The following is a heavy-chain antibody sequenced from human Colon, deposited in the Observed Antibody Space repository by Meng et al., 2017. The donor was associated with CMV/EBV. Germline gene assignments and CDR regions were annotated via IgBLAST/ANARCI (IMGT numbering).Heavy chain of an antibody. J-gene: IGHJ3*02. CDR1: GFTFSNAW. CDR3: TLRFLSPPELHHDAFDI. Sequence: GESLKISCAASGFTFSNAWMSWVRQAPGKGLEWVGRIKSKTDGGTTDYAAPVKGRFTISRDDSKNTLYLQMNSLKTEGTAVYYCTLRFLSPPELHHDAFDIWGQGTMVTVSS. D-gene: IGHD3-3*01. CDR2: IKSKTDGGTT. V-gene: IGHV3-15*01.